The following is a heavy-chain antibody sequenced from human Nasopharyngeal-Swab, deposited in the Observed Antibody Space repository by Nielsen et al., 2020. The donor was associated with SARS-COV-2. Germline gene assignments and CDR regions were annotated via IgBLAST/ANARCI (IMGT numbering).Heavy chain of an antibody. CDR1: GGTFSSYA. V-gene: IGHV1-69*06. Sequence: SVKVSCKASGGTFSSYAISWVRQAPGQGLEWMGGIIPMFGTANYAQNFQGRVTITADKSTSTAYMDLSRLKSEDTAVYYCARGDTDYYYYDLDVWGQGTTVTVSS. CDR2: IIPMFGTA. J-gene: IGHJ6*02. D-gene: IGHD5-18*01. CDR3: ARGDTDYYYYDLDV.